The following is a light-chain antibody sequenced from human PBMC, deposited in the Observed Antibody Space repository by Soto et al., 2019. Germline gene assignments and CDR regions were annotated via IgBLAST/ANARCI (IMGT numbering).Light chain of an antibody. J-gene: IGKJ5*01. CDR2: AAS. Sequence: AIRMTQSPSSLAASTGDRVNITCRASQGIRSYLAWYQVKPGKAPKLLIYAASTLESGVPSRFRATVSGTEFSLTITSLQPEDFEAYYCQQLFDYPITFGQGTRLEIK. CDR1: QGIRSY. V-gene: IGKV1-8*01. CDR3: QQLFDYPIT.